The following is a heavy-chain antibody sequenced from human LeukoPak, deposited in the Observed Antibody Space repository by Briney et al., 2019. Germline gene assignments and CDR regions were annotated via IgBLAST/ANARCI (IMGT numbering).Heavy chain of an antibody. CDR1: GGSISSGGYY. V-gene: IGHV4-30-2*01. CDR3: ARVRKWGYYDSSGYIDY. D-gene: IGHD3-22*01. CDR2: IYHSGST. Sequence: SETLSLTCTVSGGSISSGGYYWSWIRQPPGKGLEWIGYIYHSGSTYYNPSLKSRVTISVDRSKNQFSLKLSSVTAADTAVYYCARVRKWGYYDSSGYIDYWGQGTLVTVSS. J-gene: IGHJ4*02.